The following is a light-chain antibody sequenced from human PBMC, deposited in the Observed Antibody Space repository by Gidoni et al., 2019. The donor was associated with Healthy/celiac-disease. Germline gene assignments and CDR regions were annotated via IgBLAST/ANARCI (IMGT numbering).Light chain of an antibody. CDR3: QQYNNWPPTWT. CDR1: QSVSSN. Sequence: ELLMTQSPATLSVSPGERAALSCRASQSVSSNLACYQQKPGQTPRLLIYGASTRATAIPARFGGSGSGAEFTLTISSLQSEDFAVYYCQQYNNWPPTWTFGQGTKVEIK. J-gene: IGKJ1*01. CDR2: GAS. V-gene: IGKV3-15*01.